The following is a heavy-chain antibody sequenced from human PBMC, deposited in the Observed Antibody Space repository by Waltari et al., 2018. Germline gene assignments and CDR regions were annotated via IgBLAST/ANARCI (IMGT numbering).Heavy chain of an antibody. CDR2: IENGGST. CDR1: GGSISGYG. Sequence: QVQLQESGPGLVKPSETLSLTCPVSGGSISGYGWSWIRQPPRKGLEWIGYIENGGSTTYNPSLKSRVTISVDRSKNQVSLRLSSVTAADTAVYYCARRTGFLDVYYYYGMDVWGQGTTVTVSS. V-gene: IGHV4-59*08. CDR3: ARRTGFLDVYYYYGMDV. J-gene: IGHJ6*02. D-gene: IGHD3-3*01.